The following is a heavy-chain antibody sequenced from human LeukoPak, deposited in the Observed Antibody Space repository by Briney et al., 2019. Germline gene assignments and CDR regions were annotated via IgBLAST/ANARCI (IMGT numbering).Heavy chain of an antibody. D-gene: IGHD3-10*01. J-gene: IGHJ4*02. CDR2: IYHSGST. V-gene: IGHV4-30-2*01. Sequence: PSETLSLICTVSGGSISSGGYYWSWIRQPPGKGLEWIGYIYHSGSTYYSPSLKSRVTISVDRSKNQFSLKLSSVTAADTAVYYCARAGAGFGESFDYWGQGTLVTVSS. CDR1: GGSISSGGYY. CDR3: ARAGAGFGESFDY.